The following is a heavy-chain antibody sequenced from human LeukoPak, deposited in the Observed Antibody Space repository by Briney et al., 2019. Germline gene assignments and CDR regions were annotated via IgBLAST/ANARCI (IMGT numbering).Heavy chain of an antibody. CDR3: ARVLMTPHFDY. D-gene: IGHD3-16*01. CDR1: GFTFSSYW. CDR2: IKQDGSEI. J-gene: IGHJ4*02. Sequence: GGSLRLSCAASGFTFSSYWMSWVRQAPGKGPEWVANIKQDGSEIYYVDSVKGRFTISRDNAENSLYLQMNSLRVEDTAVYYCARVLMTPHFDYWGQGTLVTVSS. V-gene: IGHV3-7*01.